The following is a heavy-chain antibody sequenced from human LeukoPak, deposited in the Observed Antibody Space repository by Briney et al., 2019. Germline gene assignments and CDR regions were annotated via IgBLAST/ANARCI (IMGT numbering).Heavy chain of an antibody. CDR1: GYTFTSYA. Sequence: ASVKVSCKASGYTFTSYAMHWVRQAPGQRLEWMGWINAGNGNTKYSQKFQGRVTITRDTSASTAYMELSSLRSEDTAVYYCARDESYAGVAFDIWGQGTMVTVSS. J-gene: IGHJ3*02. CDR3: ARDESYAGVAFDI. D-gene: IGHD2-2*01. V-gene: IGHV1-3*01. CDR2: INAGNGNT.